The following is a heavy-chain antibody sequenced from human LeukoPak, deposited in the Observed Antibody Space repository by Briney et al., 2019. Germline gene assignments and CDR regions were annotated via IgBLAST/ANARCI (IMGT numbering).Heavy chain of an antibody. CDR3: ARGRNYYDSSGYYYESAFDI. J-gene: IGHJ3*02. Sequence: SETLSLTCTVSGGSISSYYWSCIRQPAGKGLEWIGRIYTSGSTNYNPSLKSRVTMSVDTSKNQFSLKLSSVTAADTAVYYCARGRNYYDSSGYYYESAFDIWGQGTMVTVSS. CDR1: GGSISSYY. D-gene: IGHD3-22*01. V-gene: IGHV4-4*07. CDR2: IYTSGST.